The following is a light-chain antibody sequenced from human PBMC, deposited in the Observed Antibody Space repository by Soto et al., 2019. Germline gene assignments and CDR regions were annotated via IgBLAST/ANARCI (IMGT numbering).Light chain of an antibody. CDR2: GAS. J-gene: IGKJ1*01. CDR3: QQYGSTRT. Sequence: EIVLTQSPGTLSLSPGERATLSCRASHSVSSSYLAWYQQKPGQAPRLLIYGASSRATGIPDRFSGSGSVTDFTLTISRLEAEDFAVYYCQQYGSTRTFCQGTKVEIK. CDR1: HSVSSSY. V-gene: IGKV3-20*01.